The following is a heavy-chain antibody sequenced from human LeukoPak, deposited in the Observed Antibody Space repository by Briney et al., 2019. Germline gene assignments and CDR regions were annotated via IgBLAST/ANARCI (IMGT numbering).Heavy chain of an antibody. Sequence: GASVKVSCKASGYTFTCYYMHWVRQAPGQGLEWMGWINPNSGGTNYAQKFQGRVTMTRDTSISTAYMELSRLRSDDTAVYYCARDVIGDGYMDYWGQGTLVTVSS. V-gene: IGHV1-2*02. CDR3: ARDVIGDGYMDY. CDR1: GYTFTCYY. CDR2: INPNSGGT. D-gene: IGHD5-24*01. J-gene: IGHJ4*02.